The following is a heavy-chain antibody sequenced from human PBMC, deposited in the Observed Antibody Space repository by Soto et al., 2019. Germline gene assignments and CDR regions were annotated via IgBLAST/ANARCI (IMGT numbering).Heavy chain of an antibody. J-gene: IGHJ6*02. D-gene: IGHD3-16*01. Sequence: PGGSLRLSCAASGFTFSSYGMHWVRQAPGKGLEWVAVISYDGSNKYYADSVKGRFTISRDNSKNTLYLQMNSLRAEDTAMYYCAKAGGGMDVWGQGTTVTVSS. CDR3: AKAGGGMDV. CDR2: ISYDGSNK. CDR1: GFTFSSYG. V-gene: IGHV3-30*18.